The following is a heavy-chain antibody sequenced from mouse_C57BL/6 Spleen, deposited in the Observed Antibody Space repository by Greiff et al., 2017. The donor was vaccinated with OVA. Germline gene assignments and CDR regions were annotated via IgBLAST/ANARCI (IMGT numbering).Heavy chain of an antibody. D-gene: IGHD3-3*01. CDR1: GYTFTSYW. CDR3: ARGGLGDDY. J-gene: IGHJ2*01. CDR2: IDPSDSYT. V-gene: IGHV1-59*01. Sequence: VQLQQSGAELVRPGTSVKLSCKASGYTFTSYWMHWVKQRPGQGLEWIGVIDPSDSYTNYNQKFKGKATLTVDTSSSTAYMQLSSLTSEDSAVYYCARGGLGDDYWGQGTTLTVSS.